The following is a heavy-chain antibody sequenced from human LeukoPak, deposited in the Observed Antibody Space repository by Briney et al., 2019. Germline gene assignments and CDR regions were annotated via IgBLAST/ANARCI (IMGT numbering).Heavy chain of an antibody. J-gene: IGHJ4*02. Sequence: GRSLRLSCAASGFTFSRYGMHWVRQAPGKGLEWVAVISYDGYDKYHADSVKGRFTISRDNSKNTLYLQMNSLRAEDMAVYYCAKDGDIAAAGYYFDYWGQGTLVTVSS. CDR3: AKDGDIAAAGYYFDY. CDR2: ISYDGYDK. D-gene: IGHD6-13*01. V-gene: IGHV3-30*18. CDR1: GFTFSRYG.